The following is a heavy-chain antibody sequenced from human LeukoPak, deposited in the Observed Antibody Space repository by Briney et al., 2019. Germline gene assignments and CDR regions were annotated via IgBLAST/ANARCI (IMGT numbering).Heavy chain of an antibody. CDR2: ISAYNGST. CDR1: GYTFTSYG. V-gene: IGHV1-18*01. CDR3: ARGLQENLAWLTAFSAFDI. D-gene: IGHD6-19*01. Sequence: ASVKVSCEASGYTFTSYGISWVRQAPGQGLEWMGWISAYNGSTNYAQKVRGRVTMTTDTSTRTAYMELRSLRSDDTAVYYCARGLQENLAWLTAFSAFDIWGQGTMVTVSS. J-gene: IGHJ3*02.